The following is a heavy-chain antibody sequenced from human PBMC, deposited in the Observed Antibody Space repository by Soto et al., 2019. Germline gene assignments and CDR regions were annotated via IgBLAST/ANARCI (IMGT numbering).Heavy chain of an antibody. J-gene: IGHJ5*02. Sequence: QVQLVQSGAEVKKPGSSVRVSCKASGGTFSSETISWVRQAPGQGLEWMGRIIPMVDIVNYAQRLQGRVTITADKSTSTVYMEPSSLRSEDTAVYYCSTWFDPWGQGTLVTVSS. CDR2: IIPMVDIV. V-gene: IGHV1-69*02. CDR1: GGTFSSET. CDR3: STWFDP.